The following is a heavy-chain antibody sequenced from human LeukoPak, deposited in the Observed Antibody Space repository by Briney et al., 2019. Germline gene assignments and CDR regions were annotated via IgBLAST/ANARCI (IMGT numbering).Heavy chain of an antibody. Sequence: GESLKISCKGSGYSFTSYWISWVRQMPGEGLEWMGRIDPSDSYTNYSPSFQGHVTISADKSISTAYLQWSSLKASDTAMYYCARALTAEYSSSSYQFDYWGQGTLVTVSS. J-gene: IGHJ4*02. CDR1: GYSFTSYW. CDR3: ARALTAEYSSSSYQFDY. CDR2: IDPSDSYT. V-gene: IGHV5-10-1*01. D-gene: IGHD6-6*01.